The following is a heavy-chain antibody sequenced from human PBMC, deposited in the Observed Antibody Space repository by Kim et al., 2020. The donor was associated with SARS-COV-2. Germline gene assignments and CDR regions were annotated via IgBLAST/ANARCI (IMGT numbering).Heavy chain of an antibody. CDR3: ARLSQMTPRYYYYGKDD. V-gene: IGHV5-10-1*01. Sequence: GESLNISCKGSGYSFTSYWISWVRQMPGKGLEWMGRIDPSDSYTNYSPSFQGHVTISADKSISTAYLQWSSLKASDTAMYYCARLSQMTPRYYYYGKDDWGQGTTVTVSS. J-gene: IGHJ6*02. CDR2: IDPSDSYT. CDR1: GYSFTSYW. D-gene: IGHD2-15*01.